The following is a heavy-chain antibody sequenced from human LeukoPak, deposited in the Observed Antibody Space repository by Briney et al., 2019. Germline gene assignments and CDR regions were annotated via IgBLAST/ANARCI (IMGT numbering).Heavy chain of an antibody. CDR1: GFTFSSYR. J-gene: IGHJ4*02. D-gene: IGHD6-13*01. V-gene: IGHV3-74*01. CDR3: ARDPSSSSWYITMVQYYFDY. Sequence: PGGSLRLSCAASGFTFSSYRMHWVRQTPGKGLVWVSRIKGDGSSTSYADSVKGRFTISRDNAKNTLYLQMNSLRAEDTAVYYCARDPSSSSWYITMVQYYFDYWGQGTLVTVSS. CDR2: IKGDGSST.